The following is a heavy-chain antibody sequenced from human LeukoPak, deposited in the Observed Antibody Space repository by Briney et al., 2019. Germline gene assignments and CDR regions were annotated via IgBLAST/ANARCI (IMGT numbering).Heavy chain of an antibody. Sequence: GGSLRLSCAASGFTFSSYAMSWVRQASGKGLEWVSAISGSGGSTYYADSVKGRFTISRDNSKNTLYLQMNSLRAEDTAVYYCAKDPNLPDYDILTGYRNWFDPWGQGTLVTVSS. J-gene: IGHJ5*02. CDR1: GFTFSSYA. CDR2: ISGSGGST. V-gene: IGHV3-23*01. D-gene: IGHD3-9*01. CDR3: AKDPNLPDYDILTGYRNWFDP.